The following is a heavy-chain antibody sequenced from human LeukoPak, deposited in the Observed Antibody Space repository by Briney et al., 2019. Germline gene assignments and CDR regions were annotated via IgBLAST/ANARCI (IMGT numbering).Heavy chain of an antibody. J-gene: IGHJ3*02. CDR2: ISYDGSNK. Sequence: GGSLRLSCAASGFTFSSHAMHWVRQAPGKGLEWVAVISYDGSNKYYADSVEGRFTISRDNSKNTLYLHMNSLRAEDTAVYYCARPFLRYCSSSSCYAFDIWGQGTMVTVSS. CDR1: GFTFSSHA. CDR3: ARPFLRYCSSSSCYAFDI. D-gene: IGHD2-2*01. V-gene: IGHV3-30-3*01.